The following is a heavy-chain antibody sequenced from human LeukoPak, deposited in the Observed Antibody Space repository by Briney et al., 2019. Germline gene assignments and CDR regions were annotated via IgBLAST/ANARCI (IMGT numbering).Heavy chain of an antibody. CDR2: IWNDGSRK. CDR3: ARDVWEREDARYLDY. Sequence: PGGSLRLSCAASGFTFSVNGVHWVRQAPGKGLEWDAAIWNDGSRKYYEDSVKGRFTISRDNSKNTVFLQMNSLRAEDTAVYYCARDVWEREDARYLDYWGQGTVVTVSS. D-gene: IGHD1-1*01. V-gene: IGHV3-33*01. J-gene: IGHJ4*02. CDR1: GFTFSVNG.